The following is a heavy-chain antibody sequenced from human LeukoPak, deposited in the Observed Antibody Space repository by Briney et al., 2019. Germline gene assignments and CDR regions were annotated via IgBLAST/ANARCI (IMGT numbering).Heavy chain of an antibody. CDR3: AKGITMVRGVISPFDY. D-gene: IGHD3-10*01. J-gene: IGHJ4*02. CDR1: GFTFSNYW. V-gene: IGHV3-7*03. Sequence: GGSLRLSCAASGFTFSNYWMSWVRQAPGKGLEWVANIKQDRSEKYYVDSVKGRFTISRDNSKNTLYLQMNSLRAEDTAVYYCAKGITMVRGVISPFDYWGQGTLVTVSS. CDR2: IKQDRSEK.